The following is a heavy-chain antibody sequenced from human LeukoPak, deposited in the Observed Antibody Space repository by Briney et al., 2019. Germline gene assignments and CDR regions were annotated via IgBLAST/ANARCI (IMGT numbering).Heavy chain of an antibody. CDR1: GGSISSYY. CDR2: IYYSGST. Sequence: PSETLSLTCTVSGGSISSYYWSWIRQPPGKGLEWIGYIYYSGSTNYNPSLKSRVTISVDTSKNQFSLKLSSVTAADTAVYYCARVQVVPAAERGYYFDYWGQGTLVTVSS. V-gene: IGHV4-59*08. CDR3: ARVQVVPAAERGYYFDY. J-gene: IGHJ4*02. D-gene: IGHD2-2*01.